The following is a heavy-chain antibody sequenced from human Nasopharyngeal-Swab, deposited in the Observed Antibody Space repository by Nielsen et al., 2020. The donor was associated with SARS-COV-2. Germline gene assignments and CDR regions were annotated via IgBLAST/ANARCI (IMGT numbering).Heavy chain of an antibody. CDR2: IYTSGST. J-gene: IGHJ6*02. CDR1: GGSISSYY. V-gene: IGHV4-4*07. Sequence: SETLSLTCTVSGGSISSYYWSWIRQPDGKGLEWIGRIYTSGSTNYNPSLKSRVTMSVDTSKNQFSLKLSSVTAADTAVYYCAREIASYYYDSSGYYYPDYYYYGMDVWGQGTTVTVSS. D-gene: IGHD3-22*01. CDR3: AREIASYYYDSSGYYYPDYYYYGMDV.